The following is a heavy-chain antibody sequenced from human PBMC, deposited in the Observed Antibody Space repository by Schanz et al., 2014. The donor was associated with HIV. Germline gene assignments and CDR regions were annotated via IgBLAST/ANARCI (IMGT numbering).Heavy chain of an antibody. J-gene: IGHJ6*02. V-gene: IGHV3-11*01. D-gene: IGHD3-3*01. CDR2: ISGSGNTI. CDR3: ARPDYDFWVDV. CDR1: GFTFSGYG. Sequence: QVQLVESGGGVVQPGRSLRLSCVASGFTFSGYGMHWVRQAPGKGLEWVSYISGSGNTIYYADSVKGRFTISRDNAKNSLSLQMNSLRAEDTAVYYCARPDYDFWVDVWGQGTTVIVSS.